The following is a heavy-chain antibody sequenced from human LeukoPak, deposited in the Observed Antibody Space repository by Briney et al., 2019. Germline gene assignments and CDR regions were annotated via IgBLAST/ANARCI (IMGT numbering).Heavy chain of an antibody. CDR2: INPSGGST. Sequence: ASVKVSCKASGYTFTSYYTHWVRQAPGQGLEWMGIINPSGGSTSYAQKFQGRVTMTRDTSTSTVYMELSSLRSEDTAVYYCARAAGGDSIRKTCPFNFDYWGQGTLVTVSS. J-gene: IGHJ4*02. V-gene: IGHV1-46*01. CDR3: ARAAGGDSIRKTCPFNFDY. D-gene: IGHD2-21*02. CDR1: GYTFTSYY.